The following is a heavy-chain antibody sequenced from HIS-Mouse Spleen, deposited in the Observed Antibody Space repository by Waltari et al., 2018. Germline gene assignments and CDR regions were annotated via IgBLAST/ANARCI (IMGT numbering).Heavy chain of an antibody. Sequence: EVQLVDSGAGSVQAGGALRIAFAGSGLTFRRSAKHWVRPAPGKGLVGDSRINSDGSSTSYADSVKGRFTISRDNAKNTLYLQMNSLRAEDTAVYYCARDGGGDYGDYVRAPEYFQHWGQGTLVTVSS. CDR2: INSDGSST. V-gene: IGHV3-74*01. J-gene: IGHJ1*01. CDR1: GLTFRRSA. D-gene: IGHD4-17*01. CDR3: ARDGGGDYGDYVRAPEYFQH.